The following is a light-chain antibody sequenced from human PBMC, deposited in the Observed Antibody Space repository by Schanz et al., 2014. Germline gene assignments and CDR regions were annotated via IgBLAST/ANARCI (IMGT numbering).Light chain of an antibody. V-gene: IGLV2-14*03. J-gene: IGLJ3*02. CDR2: DVS. CDR3: SSKRGTGTWV. Sequence: QSALTQPASVSGPPGQSITISCTGTSSDIGSYNYVSWYQQHPGKAPRLMICDVSNRPSGVSSRFSGSKSGNTASLTISGLQTEDEADYYCSSKRGTGTWVFGGGTKLTVL. CDR1: SSDIGSYNY.